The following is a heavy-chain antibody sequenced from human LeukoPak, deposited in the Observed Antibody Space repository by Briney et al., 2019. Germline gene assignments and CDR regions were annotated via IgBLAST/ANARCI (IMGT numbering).Heavy chain of an antibody. J-gene: IGHJ4*02. Sequence: PGGSLRLSCAASGFALSTYWMHWVRQAPGKGLVWVSLINSDGSNTLYADSVKGQFTISRDTAKNTLYLQMNSLRAEDTAVYYCARDSAYCGGDCYSFDYWGQGTLVTVSS. CDR2: INSDGSNT. D-gene: IGHD2-21*02. CDR3: ARDSAYCGGDCYSFDY. V-gene: IGHV3-74*01. CDR1: GFALSTYW.